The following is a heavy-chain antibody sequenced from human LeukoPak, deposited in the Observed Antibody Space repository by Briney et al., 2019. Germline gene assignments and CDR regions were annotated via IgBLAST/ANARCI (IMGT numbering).Heavy chain of an antibody. CDR2: FDPEDGET. D-gene: IGHD6-19*01. CDR3: ATKWLAQGYDAFDI. V-gene: IGHV1-24*01. Sequence: GASVKVSCKVSGYTLTELSMHWVRQAPGKGLEWMGGFDPEDGETICAQKFQGRVTMTEDTSTDTAYMELSSLRSEDTAVYYCATKWLAQGYDAFDIWGQGTMVTVSS. CDR1: GYTLTELS. J-gene: IGHJ3*02.